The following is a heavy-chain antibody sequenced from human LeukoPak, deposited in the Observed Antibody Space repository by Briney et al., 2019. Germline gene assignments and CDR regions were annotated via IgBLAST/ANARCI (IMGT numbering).Heavy chain of an antibody. D-gene: IGHD5-24*01. CDR3: AREGDGYTY. Sequence: GASVKVSCKASGYTLTGYYMHWVRQAPGQGLEWMGWINPNSGGTKYAQKSQGRVTMTRDTSMNTAYMELSSLKSDDTAVYYCAREGDGYTYWGQGTLVTVSS. J-gene: IGHJ4*02. CDR2: INPNSGGT. CDR1: GYTLTGYY. V-gene: IGHV1-2*02.